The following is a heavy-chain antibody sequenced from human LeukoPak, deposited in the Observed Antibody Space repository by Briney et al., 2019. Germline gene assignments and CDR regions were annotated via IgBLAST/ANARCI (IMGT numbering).Heavy chain of an antibody. V-gene: IGHV3-30*03. J-gene: IGHJ4*02. CDR2: ISYDGSNK. CDR1: GFTFSSYG. Sequence: GGSLRLSCAASGFTFSSYGMHWVRQAPGKGLEWVAVISYDGSNKYYADSVKGRFTISRDNSKNTLYLQMNSLRAEDTAVYYCARGYYDSSGDGDYYFDYWGQGTLVTVSS. D-gene: IGHD3-22*01. CDR3: ARGYYDSSGDGDYYFDY.